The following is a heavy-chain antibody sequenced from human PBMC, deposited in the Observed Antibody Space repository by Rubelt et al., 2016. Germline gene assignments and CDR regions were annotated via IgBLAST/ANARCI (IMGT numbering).Heavy chain of an antibody. V-gene: IGHV3-30*02. CDR2: LRYDGSTK. J-gene: IGHJ1*01. Sequence: QVQLVESGGGVVQPGGSLRLSCAASGFTFSSYGMHWVRQAPGKGLEWVAFLRYDGSTKYYADSVKGRFTISRDNSKNTLYLQMNSLRAEDTAVYYCAKPARLDYGINAEYFQHWGQGTLVTVSS. CDR1: GFTFSSYG. D-gene: IGHD4-17*01. CDR3: AKPARLDYGINAEYFQH.